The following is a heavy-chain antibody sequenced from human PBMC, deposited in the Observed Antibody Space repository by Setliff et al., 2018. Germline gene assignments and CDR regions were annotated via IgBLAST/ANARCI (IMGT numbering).Heavy chain of an antibody. J-gene: IGHJ4*02. CDR3: AKIWGAYCTGNRCHSDPPHWDN. CDR1: GFTFNNYA. Sequence: GGSLRLSCVAPGFTFNNYAMSWVRQAPGKGLEWVSGISGSGGTTNYADSVKGRFTMSRDNSKNTLYLQMNNLRAEDTAEYYCAKIWGAYCTGNRCHSDPPHWDNWGQGTLVTVSS. V-gene: IGHV3-23*01. CDR2: ISGSGGTT. D-gene: IGHD2-15*01.